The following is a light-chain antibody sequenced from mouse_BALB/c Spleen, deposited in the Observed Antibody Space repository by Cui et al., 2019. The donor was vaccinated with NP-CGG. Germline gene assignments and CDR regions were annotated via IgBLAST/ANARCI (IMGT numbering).Light chain of an antibody. CDR3: ALWYSNHWV. J-gene: IGLJ1*01. V-gene: IGLV1*01. CDR1: TGAVTTSNY. CDR2: GTS. Sequence: QAVVTQESALTTSPGETVTLTCRSSTGAVTTSNYANWVQEKPDHLFTSLIGGTSNRAPGVPARFSGSLIGDKAALTITGAQTEDEAIYFCALWYSNHWVFGGGTKLTVL.